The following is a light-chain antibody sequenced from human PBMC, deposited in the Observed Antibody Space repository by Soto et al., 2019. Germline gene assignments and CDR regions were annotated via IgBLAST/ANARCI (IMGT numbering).Light chain of an antibody. V-gene: IGKV3-11*01. Sequence: EIVLTQSPGTLSMSPGDRATLSCRASESVSSHLAWYQQKPGQAPRLLIHGASNRAAGVPARFSGSGSGTDFTLIISSLEPEDFAFYYCQHRTNWPSTFGQGTKVDIK. CDR3: QHRTNWPST. J-gene: IGKJ1*01. CDR2: GAS. CDR1: ESVSSH.